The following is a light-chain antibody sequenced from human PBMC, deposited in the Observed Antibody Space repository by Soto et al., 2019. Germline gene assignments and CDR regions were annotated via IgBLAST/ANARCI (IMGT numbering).Light chain of an antibody. V-gene: IGKV1-39*01. CDR1: QSISDY. J-gene: IGKJ1*01. CDR3: QQSYSSPPT. Sequence: IQMTQSPPSLSASVGDRVTITCRASQSISDYLNWYQMKPGKAPKLLIYAASRLQSGVPSRFSGSRSGPDFTLTISSLQPEDFATYYCQQSYSSPPTFGQGTKVDIK. CDR2: AAS.